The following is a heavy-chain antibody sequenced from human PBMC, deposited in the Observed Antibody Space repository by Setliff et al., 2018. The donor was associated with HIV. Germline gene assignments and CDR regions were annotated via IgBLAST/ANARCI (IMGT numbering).Heavy chain of an antibody. CDR2: VYYSGST. V-gene: IGHV4-39*01. CDR1: GGSFSSYY. D-gene: IGHD5-12*01. J-gene: IGHJ6*03. Sequence: KASETLSLTCAVYGGSFSSYYWGWIRQPPGKGLEWIGSVYYSGSTYYNPSLKSRLTISVDTSTNKFSLKLSSVTAADTAVYYCARHLYSGYDSGIIPYYYYYYMDVWGKGSTVTVSS. CDR3: ARHLYSGYDSGIIPYYYYYYMDV.